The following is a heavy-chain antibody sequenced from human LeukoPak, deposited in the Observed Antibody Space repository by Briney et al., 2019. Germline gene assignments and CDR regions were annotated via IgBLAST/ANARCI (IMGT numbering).Heavy chain of an antibody. Sequence: ASVRVSCKTSGYTFTGYYIHWVRQAPGLGLEWMGWINPNNGAPSYAQKFRGRVTMTRDTSISTAYLELGGLTSDDTAVYFCARLQQVVNGSRVDDYWGQGSLVTVSS. CDR3: ARLQQVVNGSRVDDY. D-gene: IGHD4-23*01. J-gene: IGHJ4*02. CDR2: INPNNGAP. V-gene: IGHV1-2*02. CDR1: GYTFTGYY.